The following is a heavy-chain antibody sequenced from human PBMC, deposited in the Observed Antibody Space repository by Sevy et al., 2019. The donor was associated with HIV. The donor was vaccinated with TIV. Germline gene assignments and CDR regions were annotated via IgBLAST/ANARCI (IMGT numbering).Heavy chain of an antibody. CDR2: ISYEGSNE. CDR3: ARDWGTPPTAILYYFDF. CDR1: TFTFGHYA. D-gene: IGHD3-16*01. J-gene: IGHJ4*02. Sequence: GGSLRLSCAASTFTFGHYAMHWVRQAPGKGLQWVAGISYEGSNEYNTDSVKGRFTISRDNAKNTLNLEMNNLRVEDTALYYCARDWGTPPTAILYYFDFWGQGIPVTVSS. V-gene: IGHV3-30*04.